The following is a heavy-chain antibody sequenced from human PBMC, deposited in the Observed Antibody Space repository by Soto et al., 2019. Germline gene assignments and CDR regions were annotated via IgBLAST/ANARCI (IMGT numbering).Heavy chain of an antibody. D-gene: IGHD3-22*01. Sequence: PGGSLRLSCAASGFTFSSYSMNWVRQAPGKGLEWVSYISSSSSTIYYADSVKGRFTISRDNAKNSLCLQMNSLRDEDTAVYYCARDSSGYFGLYYFDYWGQGXMVTVYS. V-gene: IGHV3-48*02. J-gene: IGHJ4*02. CDR1: GFTFSSYS. CDR3: ARDSSGYFGLYYFDY. CDR2: ISSSSSTI.